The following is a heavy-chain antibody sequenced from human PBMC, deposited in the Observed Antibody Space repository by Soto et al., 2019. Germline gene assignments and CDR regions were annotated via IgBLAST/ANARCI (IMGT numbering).Heavy chain of an antibody. CDR2: IDWDDDK. Sequence: GSGPTLVNPTQTLTLTCTFSGFSLSTSGMCVSWIRQPPGKALEWLALIDWDDDKYYSTSLKTRLTISKDTSKNQVVLTMTNMDPVDTATYYCARSWDTAAAGSCYGMDVWCQGTTVTDS. CDR1: GFSLSTSGMC. D-gene: IGHD6-13*01. V-gene: IGHV2-70*01. CDR3: ARSWDTAAAGSCYGMDV. J-gene: IGHJ6*02.